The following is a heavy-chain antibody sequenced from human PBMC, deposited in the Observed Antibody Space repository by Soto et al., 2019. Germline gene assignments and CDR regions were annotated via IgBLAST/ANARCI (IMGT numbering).Heavy chain of an antibody. CDR3: AKGGYSSSWFSLN. CDR1: GFTFSSYA. D-gene: IGHD6-13*01. V-gene: IGHV3-23*01. J-gene: IGHJ4*02. CDR2: IRGSGGST. Sequence: EVPLLESGGGLVQPGGSLRLSCAASGFTFSSYAMSCVRQAPGKGLEWVSAIRGSGGSTYYADSVKGRFTISTDSSKNTLYLPMNSLRAEDTAAYYCAKGGYSSSWFSLNWGQGTLVTVSS.